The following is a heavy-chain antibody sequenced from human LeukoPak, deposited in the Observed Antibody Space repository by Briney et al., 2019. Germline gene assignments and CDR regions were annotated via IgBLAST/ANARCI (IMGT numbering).Heavy chain of an antibody. CDR3: ARAGSFINWFDP. V-gene: IGHV1-69*01. J-gene: IGHJ5*02. D-gene: IGHD3-10*01. CDR1: GGTFSSYA. CDR2: IIPIFGTA. Sequence: VALVKVSCKASGGTFSSYAISWVRQAPGQGLEWMGGIIPIFGTANYAQKFQGRVTITADESTSTAYMELSSLRSEDTAVYYCARAGSFINWFDPWGQGTLVTVSS.